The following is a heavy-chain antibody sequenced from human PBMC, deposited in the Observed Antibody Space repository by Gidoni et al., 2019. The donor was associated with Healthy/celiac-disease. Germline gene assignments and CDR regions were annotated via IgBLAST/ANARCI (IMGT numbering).Heavy chain of an antibody. J-gene: IGHJ3*02. CDR3: AHSFYDTHAFDI. D-gene: IGHD3-3*01. CDR2: ISYDGSNK. CDR1: GFTFSSYA. Sequence: QVQLVESGGGVVQPGRSLRLSCAASGFTFSSYAMHWVRQAPGKGLEWVEVISYDGSNKYYADSVKGRFTISRDNSKNTLYLQMNSLRAEDTAVYYCAHSFYDTHAFDIWGQGTMVTVSS. V-gene: IGHV3-30*01.